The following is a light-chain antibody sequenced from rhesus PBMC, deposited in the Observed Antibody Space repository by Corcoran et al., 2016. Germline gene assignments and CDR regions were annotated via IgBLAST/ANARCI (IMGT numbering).Light chain of an antibody. Sequence: DIQMTQSPSSLSASVGDRVTITCQASQGMSSGLAWYQQKPGKAPKLLNYAAYSLQSGVPSRFSGSGSGTDFTLTLSSLQPEYFATYYFQQHMSYPYSFCLGPKVEIK. CDR2: AAY. J-gene: IGKJ2*01. V-gene: IGKV1-33*02. CDR3: QQHMSYPYS. CDR1: QGMSSG.